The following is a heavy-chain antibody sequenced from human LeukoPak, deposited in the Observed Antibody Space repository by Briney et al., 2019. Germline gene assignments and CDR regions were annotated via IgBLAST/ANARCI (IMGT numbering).Heavy chain of an antibody. CDR3: ARGPSHGGTYFES. J-gene: IGHJ4*02. Sequence: SETLSLTCTVSGGFISNYYWSWIRQPAGKELEWIGRIHSSGNTLHNPSLKSRVSMSVDMSKNQFSLRLTSATAAHTAVYYCARGPSHGGTYFESWGQGTLVTVSS. D-gene: IGHD4-23*01. CDR2: IHSSGNT. CDR1: GGFISNYY. V-gene: IGHV4-4*07.